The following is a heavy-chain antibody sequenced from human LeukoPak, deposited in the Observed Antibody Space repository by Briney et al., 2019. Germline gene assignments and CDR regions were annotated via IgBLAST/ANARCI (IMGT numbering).Heavy chain of an antibody. CDR2: IWYDGSNK. J-gene: IGHJ4*02. CDR3: AKVRSGNNYYFDY. CDR1: GFTFSGFG. D-gene: IGHD1/OR15-1a*01. V-gene: IGHV3-33*06. Sequence: GGSLRLSCAASGFTFSGFGMHWVRQAPGKGLEWVAVIWYDGSNKYYADSVKGRFTISRDNFKNTLYLQMNGLRVEDTAVYYCAKVRSGNNYYFDYWGQGTLVTVSS.